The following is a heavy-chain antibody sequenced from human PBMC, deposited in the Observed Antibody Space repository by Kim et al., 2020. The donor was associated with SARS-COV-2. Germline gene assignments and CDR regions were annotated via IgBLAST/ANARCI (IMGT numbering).Heavy chain of an antibody. J-gene: IGHJ6*02. V-gene: IGHV4-39*01. CDR1: GGSISSSSYY. CDR2: IYYSGST. D-gene: IGHD3-10*01. CDR3: AGITMVRGTYQNYYYGMDV. Sequence: SETLSLTCTVSGGSISSSSYYWGWIRQPPGKGLEWIGSIYYSGSTYYNPSLKSRVTISVDTSKNQFSLKLSSVTAAATAVYYCAGITMVRGTYQNYYYGMDVWGHGTTVTVSS.